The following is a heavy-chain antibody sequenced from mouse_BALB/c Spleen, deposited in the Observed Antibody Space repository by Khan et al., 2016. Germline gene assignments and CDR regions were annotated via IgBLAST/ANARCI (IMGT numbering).Heavy chain of an antibody. CDR2: ITYSGST. CDR3: ARSNYDDDSPVGFAY. D-gene: IGHD2-4*01. V-gene: IGHV3-2*02. CDR1: GYSITSDYA. J-gene: IGHJ3*01. Sequence: EVQLQESGPGLVKPSQSLSLTCTVTGYSITSDYAWNLIRQFPGNQLEWMGYITYSGSTSYNPSLKSRISITRDTSTNTFFLQLNSVTTEDTATYYCARSNYDDDSPVGFAYWGQGTLVTVSA.